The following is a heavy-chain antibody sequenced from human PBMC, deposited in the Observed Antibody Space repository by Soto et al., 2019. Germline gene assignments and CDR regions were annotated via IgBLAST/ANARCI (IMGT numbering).Heavy chain of an antibody. D-gene: IGHD6-6*01. CDR2: IYYSGST. J-gene: IGHJ6*03. CDR1: GGSISSYY. Sequence: SETLSLTCTVSGGSISSYYWSWIRQPPGKGLDWIGYIYYSGSTNYNPSLKSRVTISVDTSKNQFSLKLSSVTAADTAVYYCARSMRSSSSVYYYYMDVWGKGTTVTVSS. V-gene: IGHV4-59*01. CDR3: ARSMRSSSSVYYYYMDV.